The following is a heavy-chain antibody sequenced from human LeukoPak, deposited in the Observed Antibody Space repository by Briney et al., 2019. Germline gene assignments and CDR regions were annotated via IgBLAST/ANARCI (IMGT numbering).Heavy chain of an antibody. V-gene: IGHV4-39*07. J-gene: IGHJ4*02. CDR2: IYYSGST. Sequence: PSETLSLTCTVSGGSISSDISYWAWIRQPPGKGLEWIGSIYYSGSTYYNPSLKSRVTISVDTSKNQFSLKLSSVTAADTAVYYCARLDPGTKDFDYWGQGTLVTVSS. CDR1: GGSISSDISY. CDR3: ARLDPGTKDFDY. D-gene: IGHD2-2*03.